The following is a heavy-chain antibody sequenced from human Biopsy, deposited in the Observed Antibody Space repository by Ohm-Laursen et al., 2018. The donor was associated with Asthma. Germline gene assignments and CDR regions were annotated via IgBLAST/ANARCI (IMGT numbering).Heavy chain of an antibody. V-gene: IGHV1-24*01. D-gene: IGHD4-17*01. Sequence: VKVSCKISGYSLTDLSMHWVRQAPGQGLEWMGGHDHEEGGTVNAWRFQGRVTMTEDTSTDTAYMELSGLSSDDTAVYYCASDFPKDYVRYNFQFWGQGTLVTVSS. CDR3: ASDFPKDYVRYNFQF. CDR2: HDHEEGGT. J-gene: IGHJ4*02. CDR1: GYSLTDLS.